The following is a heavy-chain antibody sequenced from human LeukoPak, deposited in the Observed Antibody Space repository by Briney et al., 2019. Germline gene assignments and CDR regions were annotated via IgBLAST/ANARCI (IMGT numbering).Heavy chain of an antibody. CDR1: GFTFSSYA. V-gene: IGHV3-23*01. CDR3: AKVVYSFGY. CDR2: ISGSGGST. D-gene: IGHD5-18*01. J-gene: IGHJ4*02. Sequence: SGGSLRLSCAASGFTFSSYAMSLVRQAPGKGVEWVSAISGSGGSTYYADSVKGRFTISRDNSKNTLYLQMNSLRAEDTAVYYCAKVVYSFGYWGQGTLVTVSS.